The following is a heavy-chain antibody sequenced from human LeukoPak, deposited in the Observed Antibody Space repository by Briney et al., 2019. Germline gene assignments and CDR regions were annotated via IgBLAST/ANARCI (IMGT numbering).Heavy chain of an antibody. V-gene: IGHV3-74*01. CDR3: ATVTSGH. CDR2: INPEGTST. Sequence: GGSLRLSCAASGIIISSNYMQWVRQAPGKGLVWVSRINPEGTSTTYADPVKGRFTISRDNAKNTVYLQMNSLRAEDTAVYYCATVTSGHWGQGILVTVSS. CDR1: GIIISSNY. D-gene: IGHD4-17*01. J-gene: IGHJ4*02.